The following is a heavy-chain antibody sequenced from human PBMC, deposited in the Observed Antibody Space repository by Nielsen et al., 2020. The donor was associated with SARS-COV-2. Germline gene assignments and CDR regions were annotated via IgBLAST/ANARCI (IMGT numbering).Heavy chain of an antibody. CDR2: ISWNSGSI. CDR3: ARGSSWYYYYYGMDV. V-gene: IGHV3-9*01. J-gene: IGHJ6*02. CDR1: GFTFDDYA. D-gene: IGHD6-13*01. Sequence: SLKISCAASGFTFDDYAMHWVRQAPGKGLEWVSGISWNSGSIGYADSVKGRFTISRDNSKNTLYLQMNSLRAEDTAVYYCARGSSWYYYYYGMDVWGQGTTVTVSS.